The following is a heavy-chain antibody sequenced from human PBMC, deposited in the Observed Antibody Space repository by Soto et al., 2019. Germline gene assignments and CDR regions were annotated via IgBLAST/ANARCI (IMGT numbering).Heavy chain of an antibody. V-gene: IGHV3-11*01. CDR1: GFTFSDSY. CDR3: ARDRLVRGVNIPFLEY. J-gene: IGHJ4*02. CDR2: ISSSGTTI. Sequence: GVSLRLSCAASGFTFSDSYMSWIRQAPGKGLEWVSYISSSGTTIYYADSVKGRFTISRDNAKNSLYLQMNSLRAEDTAVYYCARDRLVRGVNIPFLEYWGQGTLVTVSS. D-gene: IGHD3-10*01.